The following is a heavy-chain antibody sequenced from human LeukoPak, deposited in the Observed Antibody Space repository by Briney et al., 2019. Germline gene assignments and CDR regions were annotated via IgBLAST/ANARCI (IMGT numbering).Heavy chain of an antibody. Sequence: GSSVTVSCKASGGTFSSYAISWVRQAPGQGLEWMGRIIPILGIANYAQKFQGRVTITADKSTSTAYMELSSLRSEDTAVYYCARGGEYSSSWYLWGQGTLVTVSS. CDR1: GGTFSSYA. D-gene: IGHD6-13*01. CDR3: ARGGEYSSSWYL. J-gene: IGHJ4*02. V-gene: IGHV1-69*04. CDR2: IIPILGIA.